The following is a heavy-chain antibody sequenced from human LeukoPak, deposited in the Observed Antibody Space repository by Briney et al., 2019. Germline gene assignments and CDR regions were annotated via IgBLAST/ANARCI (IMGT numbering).Heavy chain of an antibody. V-gene: IGHV3-21*01. CDR2: ISSGSAYI. CDR1: GSSFSDYT. J-gene: IGHJ4*02. Sequence: GGSLRLSCTASGSSFSDYTMNWVRQAPGKGLEWLSSISSGSAYIHYADSVKGRFTISRDNAKNSLNLQMSSLRAEDTAVYSCASGTTGTTGFNYWGQGTLVTVSS. D-gene: IGHD1-7*01. CDR3: ASGTTGTTGFNY.